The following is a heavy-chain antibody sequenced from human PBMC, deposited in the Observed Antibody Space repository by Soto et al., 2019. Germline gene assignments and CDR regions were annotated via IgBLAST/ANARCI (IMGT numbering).Heavy chain of an antibody. J-gene: IGHJ4*02. V-gene: IGHV3-48*01. CDR2: ISSSSSTI. Sequence: GGSLRLSCAASGFTFSSYSMNWVRQAPGKGLEWVSYISSSSSTIYYADSVKGRFTISRDNAKNSLYLQMNSLRAEDTAVYYCARGPRMVVAATLYYFDYWGQGTLVTVSS. D-gene: IGHD2-15*01. CDR3: ARGPRMVVAATLYYFDY. CDR1: GFTFSSYS.